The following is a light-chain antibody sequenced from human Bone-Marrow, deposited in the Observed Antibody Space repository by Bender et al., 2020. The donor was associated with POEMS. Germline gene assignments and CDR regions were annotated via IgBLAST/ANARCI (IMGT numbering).Light chain of an antibody. J-gene: IGLJ3*02. V-gene: IGLV1-44*01. CDR2: SSH. Sequence: QSVLTQPPSASGTPGQRVTISCSGGSSNIGAHAVNWYQHLPGTAPKLLIYSSHRRPSEVPDRFSGSRSGTSASLAISGLQYEDEADYYCAVCDDSLNGWVFGGGTKLTVL. CDR3: AVCDDSLNGWV. CDR1: SSNIGAHA.